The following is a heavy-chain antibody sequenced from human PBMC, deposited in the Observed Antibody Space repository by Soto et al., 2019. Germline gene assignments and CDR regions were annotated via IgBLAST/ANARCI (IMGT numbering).Heavy chain of an antibody. CDR1: GGSISSYY. CDR2: IYYSGST. Sequence: SETLSLTCTVSGGSISSYYWSWIRQPPGKGLEWIGYIYYSGSTNYNPSLKSRVTISVDTSKNQFSLKLSSVTAADTAVYYCAREASRGHSRSNWFDPWGQGTLVTVSS. D-gene: IGHD6-13*01. V-gene: IGHV4-59*01. CDR3: AREASRGHSRSNWFDP. J-gene: IGHJ5*02.